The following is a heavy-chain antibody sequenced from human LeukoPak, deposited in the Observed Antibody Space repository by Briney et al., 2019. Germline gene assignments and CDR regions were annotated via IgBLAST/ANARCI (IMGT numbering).Heavy chain of an antibody. J-gene: IGHJ5*02. D-gene: IGHD6-13*01. CDR3: AKDLGEQQLVPNWFDP. Sequence: GGSLRLSCAASGFTLSSYAMSWVRQAPGKGLEWVSAISDTGNTYHADSVKGRFTISRDSSKNTLFLQMNSLRAEDTAVYYCAKDLGEQQLVPNWFDPWGQGTLVTVSS. V-gene: IGHV3-23*01. CDR2: ISDTGNT. CDR1: GFTLSSYA.